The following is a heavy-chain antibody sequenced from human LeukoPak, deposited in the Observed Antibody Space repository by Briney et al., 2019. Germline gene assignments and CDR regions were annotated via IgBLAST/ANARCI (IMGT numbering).Heavy chain of an antibody. CDR1: GGSFSGYY. CDR2: INHSGST. Sequence: PSETLSLTCAVYGGSFSGYYWIWIRQPPGKGLEWIGEINHSGSTNYNPSLKSRVTISVDTSKNQFSLKLSSVTAADTAVYYCARRVGYYDSSGYSYLGQGTLVTVSS. V-gene: IGHV4-34*01. CDR3: ARRVGYYDSSGYSY. D-gene: IGHD3-22*01. J-gene: IGHJ4*02.